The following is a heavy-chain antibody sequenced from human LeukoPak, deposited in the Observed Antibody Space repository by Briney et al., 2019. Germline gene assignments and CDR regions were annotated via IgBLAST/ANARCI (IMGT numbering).Heavy chain of an antibody. D-gene: IGHD6-19*01. CDR3: ASGAVAGFYYFDY. J-gene: IGHJ4*02. CDR1: GFTVSSNY. V-gene: IGHV3-53*01. CDR2: IYSGGST. Sequence: QPGGSLRLSCAASGFTVSSNYMSWVRQAPGKGLEWVSVIYSGGSTYYADSVKGRFTISRDNSKNTLYLQVNSLRAEDTAVYYCASGAVAGFYYFDYWGQGTLVTVSS.